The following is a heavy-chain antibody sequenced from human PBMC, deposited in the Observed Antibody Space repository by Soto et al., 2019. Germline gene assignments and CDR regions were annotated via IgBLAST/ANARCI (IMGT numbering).Heavy chain of an antibody. J-gene: IGHJ4*02. V-gene: IGHV3-11*01. Sequence: QVQLVESGGGLVKPGGSLRLSCAASGFTFSDYYMSWIRQAPGKGLEWVSYIGGRGITIFYADSVKGRFTISRDNAKTSLYLQMNSLRAEDTAVYYCAREVYDSSGYHLYYFDYCGQGTLVTVSS. CDR3: AREVYDSSGYHLYYFDY. D-gene: IGHD3-22*01. CDR2: IGGRGITI. CDR1: GFTFSDYY.